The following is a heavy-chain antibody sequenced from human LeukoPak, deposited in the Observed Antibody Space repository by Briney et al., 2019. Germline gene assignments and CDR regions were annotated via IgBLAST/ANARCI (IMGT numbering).Heavy chain of an antibody. CDR2: IYYSGST. J-gene: IGHJ4*02. Sequence: SETLSLTCIVSGGSISSYYWSWIRQPPGKGLEWIGYIYYSGSTNYNPSLKSRVTISVDTSKNQFSLKLSSVTAADTAVYYCARALYYAFDYWGQGTLVTVSS. V-gene: IGHV4-59*01. CDR1: GGSISSYY. D-gene: IGHD3-10*01. CDR3: ARALYYAFDY.